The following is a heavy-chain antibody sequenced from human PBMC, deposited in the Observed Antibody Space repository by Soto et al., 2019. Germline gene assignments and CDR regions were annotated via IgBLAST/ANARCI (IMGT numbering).Heavy chain of an antibody. J-gene: IGHJ4*02. CDR3: ARDLGYCSGGSCYSWPY. V-gene: IGHV5-51*01. D-gene: IGHD2-15*01. Sequence: KGLEWMGIIYPGDSDTRYSPSFQGQVTISADKSISTAYLQWSSLKASDTAMYYCARDLGYCSGGSCYSWPYWGQGTLVTVSS. CDR2: IYPGDSDT.